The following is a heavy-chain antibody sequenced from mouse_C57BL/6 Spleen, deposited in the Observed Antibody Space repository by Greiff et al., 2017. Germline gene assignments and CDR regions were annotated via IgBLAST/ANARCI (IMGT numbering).Heavy chain of an antibody. CDR1: GFSLTSYG. V-gene: IGHV2-5*01. CDR2: IWRGGST. Sequence: VQLQQSGPGLVQPSQSLSITCTVSGFSLTSYGVHWVRQSPGKGLEWLGVIWRGGSTDYNAAFMSRLSITKDNSKSQVFFKMNSLQADDTAMYYCAKNSDYGTFMDYWGQGTSVTVSS. CDR3: AKNSDYGTFMDY. D-gene: IGHD2-1*01. J-gene: IGHJ4*01.